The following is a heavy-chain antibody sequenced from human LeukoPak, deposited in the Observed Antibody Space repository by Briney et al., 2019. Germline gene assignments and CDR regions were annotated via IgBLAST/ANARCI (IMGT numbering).Heavy chain of an antibody. J-gene: IGHJ4*02. D-gene: IGHD3-16*01. CDR3: ARHDLDWGSFGH. CDR2: IYYSRST. CDR1: GGSISSYY. Sequence: PSETLSLTCTVSGGSISSYYWSWIRQPPGKGLEWIGYIYYSRSTNYNPSLKSRVTISVDTSKNQFSLKLSSVTAADTALYYCARHDLDWGSFGHWGQGTLVTVSS. V-gene: IGHV4-59*08.